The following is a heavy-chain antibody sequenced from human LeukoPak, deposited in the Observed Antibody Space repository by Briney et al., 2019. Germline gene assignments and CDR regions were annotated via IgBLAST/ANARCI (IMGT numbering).Heavy chain of an antibody. J-gene: IGHJ5*02. D-gene: IGHD3-16*01. Sequence: PGGSLRLSCAASGFTFSSYSMNWVRQAPGKGLEWVSSISSSSSYIYYADSVKGRFTISRDNAKNSLYLQMNSLRAEDTAVYYCARDLENWGNNWFDPWGQGTLVTVSS. CDR2: ISSSSSYI. CDR3: ARDLENWGNNWFDP. V-gene: IGHV3-21*01. CDR1: GFTFSSYS.